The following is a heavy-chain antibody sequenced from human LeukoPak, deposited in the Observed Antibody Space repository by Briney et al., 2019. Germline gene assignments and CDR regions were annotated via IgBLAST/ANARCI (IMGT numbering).Heavy chain of an antibody. D-gene: IGHD6-19*01. CDR1: GYSFTSYW. CDR3: ARSGVAVTRGYDY. CDR2: IHPGDSDT. J-gene: IGHJ4*02. Sequence: GESLKISCKGSGYSFTSYWIGWVRQMAGKGLEWMGIIHPGDSDTRYSPSFQGQVTISADNSISTAYLQWSSLKASDTAMYYCARSGVAVTRGYDYWGQGTQVTVSS. V-gene: IGHV5-51*01.